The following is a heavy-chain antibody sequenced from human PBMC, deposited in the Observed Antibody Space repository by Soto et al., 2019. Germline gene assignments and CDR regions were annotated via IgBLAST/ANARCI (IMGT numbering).Heavy chain of an antibody. CDR3: ARVSPRTDYYYGMDV. CDR2: IYSGGST. V-gene: IGHV3-53*01. J-gene: IGHJ6*02. Sequence: GGSLRLSCAASGFTVSSNYMSWVRQAPGKGLEWVSVIYSGGSTYYADPVKGRFTISRDNSKNTLYLQMNSLRAEDTAVYYCARVSPRTDYYYGMDVWGQGTTVTVSS. CDR1: GFTVSSNY. D-gene: IGHD4-17*01.